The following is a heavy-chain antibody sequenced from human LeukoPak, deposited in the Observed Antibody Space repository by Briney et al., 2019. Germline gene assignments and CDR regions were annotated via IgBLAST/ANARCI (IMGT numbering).Heavy chain of an antibody. V-gene: IGHV3-9*03. J-gene: IGHJ4*02. CDR2: ISWNSGSI. Sequence: GRSLRLSCAASGFTFDDYAMHWVRQAPGKGLEWVSGISWNSGSIGYADSVKGRFTISRDNAKNSLYLQMNSLRAEDMALYYCAKGASFDYWGQGTLVTVSS. CDR1: GFTFDDYA. CDR3: AKGASFDY.